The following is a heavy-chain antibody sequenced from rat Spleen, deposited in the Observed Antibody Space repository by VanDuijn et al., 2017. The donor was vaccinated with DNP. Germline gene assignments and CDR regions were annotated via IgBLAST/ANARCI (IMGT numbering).Heavy chain of an antibody. Sequence: EVQLVESGGGLVQPGRSLKLSCAVSGLTFSDHNMAWVRQTPKKGLEWVATISYDVRDTYYRDSVKGRFTISRDNAKITLYLQMDSLRSEDTATYYCAGRPPPTRGPFDYWGQGVTVTVSS. CDR1: GLTFSDHN. D-gene: IGHD1-4*01. J-gene: IGHJ2*01. V-gene: IGHV5-7*01. CDR2: ISYDVRDT. CDR3: AGRPPPTRGPFDY.